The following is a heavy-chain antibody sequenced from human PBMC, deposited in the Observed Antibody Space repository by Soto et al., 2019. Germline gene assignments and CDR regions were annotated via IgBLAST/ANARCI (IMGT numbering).Heavy chain of an antibody. V-gene: IGHV3-23*01. CDR1: GFTFINYA. CDR2: ISGGGDAA. D-gene: IGHD7-27*01. Sequence: VQVLESGGGLVQPGGSQRLSCAGSGFTFINYAMNWVRQAPGKGLEWVSSISGGGDAAFFPDSVRGRFTISRDNSKNTVTLQMNSLGVDDTAVYYCARKILGSTTRPNYWYFDLWGRGTLVTVSS. J-gene: IGHJ2*01. CDR3: ARKILGSTTRPNYWYFDL.